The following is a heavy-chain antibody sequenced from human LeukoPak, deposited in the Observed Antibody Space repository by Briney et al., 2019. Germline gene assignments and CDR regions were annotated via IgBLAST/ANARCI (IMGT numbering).Heavy chain of an antibody. J-gene: IGHJ4*02. Sequence: SETLSLTCAVYGGSFSSYYWSWIRQPPGKGLEWIGEIHHSGSTNYNPSLQSRVTISVDTSKNQFSLTLSSVTAADTAVFYCARHAFSPYGAGKYWGQGTPVTVSS. CDR2: IHHSGST. CDR1: GGSFSSYY. CDR3: ARHAFSPYGAGKY. D-gene: IGHD3-10*01. V-gene: IGHV4-34*01.